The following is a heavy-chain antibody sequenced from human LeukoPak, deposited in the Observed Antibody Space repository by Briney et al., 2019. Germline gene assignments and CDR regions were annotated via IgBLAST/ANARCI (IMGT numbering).Heavy chain of an antibody. CDR3: ARLAYCGGDCPPRLNDAFDI. Sequence: GESLKISCKGSGYSFTSYWIGWVRQMPGKGLEWMGIIYPGDSDTRYSPSFQGQVTISADKSISTAYLQWSSLKASDTAMYYCARLAYCGGDCPPRLNDAFDIWGQGTMVTVSS. CDR2: IYPGDSDT. D-gene: IGHD2-21*02. CDR1: GYSFTSYW. V-gene: IGHV5-51*01. J-gene: IGHJ3*02.